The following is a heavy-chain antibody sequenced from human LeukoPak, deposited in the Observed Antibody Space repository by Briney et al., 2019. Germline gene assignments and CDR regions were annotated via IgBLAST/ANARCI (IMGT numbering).Heavy chain of an antibody. CDR2: IVVGSGNT. CDR3: AAGDMGGSSWPAPYYYYGMDF. CDR1: GFTFTSSA. D-gene: IGHD6-13*01. Sequence: SVKVSCKASGFTFTSSAVQWVRQARGQRLEWIGWIVVGSGNTNYAQKFQERVTITRDMSTSTAYMELSSLRSEDTAVYYCAAGDMGGSSWPAPYYYYGMDFWGQGTTVTISS. V-gene: IGHV1-58*01. J-gene: IGHJ6*02.